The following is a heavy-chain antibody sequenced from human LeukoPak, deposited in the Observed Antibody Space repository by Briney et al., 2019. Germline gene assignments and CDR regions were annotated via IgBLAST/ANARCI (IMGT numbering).Heavy chain of an antibody. Sequence: ASVKVSCKASGYTFTGYYMHWMRQAPGQGLEWMGWINPNSGGANYAQKFQGRVTMTRDTSISTAYMELSRLRSDDTAVYYCARWVGATLYYFDYWGQGTLVTVSS. V-gene: IGHV1-2*02. J-gene: IGHJ4*02. CDR3: ARWVGATLYYFDY. D-gene: IGHD1-26*01. CDR2: INPNSGGA. CDR1: GYTFTGYY.